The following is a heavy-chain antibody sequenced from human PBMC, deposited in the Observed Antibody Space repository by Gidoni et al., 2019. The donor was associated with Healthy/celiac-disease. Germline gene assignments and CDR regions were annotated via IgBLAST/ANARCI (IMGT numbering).Heavy chain of an antibody. J-gene: IGHJ4*02. V-gene: IGHV3-73*02. Sequence: EVQLVESGGGLVQPGGSLTLSCAASGFTFSGSAMHWVRQASGKGLEWVGRIRSKANSYATAYAASVKGRFTISRDDSKNTAYLQMNSLKTEDTAVYYCTSWKGYSYGYDYWGQGTLVTVSS. CDR1: GFTFSGSA. D-gene: IGHD5-18*01. CDR2: IRSKANSYAT. CDR3: TSWKGYSYGYDY.